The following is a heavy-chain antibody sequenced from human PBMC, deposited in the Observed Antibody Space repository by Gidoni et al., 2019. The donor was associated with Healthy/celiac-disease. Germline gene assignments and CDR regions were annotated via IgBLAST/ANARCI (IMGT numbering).Heavy chain of an antibody. CDR1: GFTVSSYY. CDR2: SYSGGST. J-gene: IGHJ4*02. Sequence: EVQLVESGGGLIHPGGSLRLSCAASGFTVSSYYMSWVRQAPGKGLEWVSVSYSGGSTYYADSVKGRFTISRDNSKNTLYLQMNSLRAEDTAVYYCARDGGPTDRQQLGWWGQGTLVTVSS. D-gene: IGHD6-13*01. V-gene: IGHV3-53*01. CDR3: ARDGGPTDRQQLGW.